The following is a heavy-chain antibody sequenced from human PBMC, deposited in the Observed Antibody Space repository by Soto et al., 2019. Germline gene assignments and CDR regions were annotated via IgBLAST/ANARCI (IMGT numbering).Heavy chain of an antibody. CDR2: ISGTGDTT. V-gene: IGHV3-23*01. J-gene: IGHJ3*02. CDR1: GFAFSSYA. D-gene: IGHD3-22*01. CDR3: AKVAGMTMIVVVLNAFDI. Sequence: PVGSLRLSCAASGFAFSSYAMIWVRQAPGKGLEWASGISGTGDTTNYADSVKGRFTISRDNSKNTLFLQMNSLRAEDTAVYYCAKVAGMTMIVVVLNAFDIWGQGTMVTVSS.